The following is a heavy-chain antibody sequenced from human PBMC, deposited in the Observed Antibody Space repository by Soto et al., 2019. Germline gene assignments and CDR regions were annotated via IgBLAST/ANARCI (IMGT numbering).Heavy chain of an antibody. Sequence: GGSLRLSCSASGFTFYTYAMHWVRQAPGKGLEYVSTISSYGGSTYYADSVKGRFIISRDNSKNTLYLQMSSLRTEDTAVYYCVKARDAYRASAYYHYRMDVWRQGTTVTVSS. V-gene: IGHV3-64D*06. CDR3: VKARDAYRASAYYHYRMDV. CDR2: ISSYGGST. CDR1: GFTFYTYA. D-gene: IGHD3-16*02. J-gene: IGHJ6*02.